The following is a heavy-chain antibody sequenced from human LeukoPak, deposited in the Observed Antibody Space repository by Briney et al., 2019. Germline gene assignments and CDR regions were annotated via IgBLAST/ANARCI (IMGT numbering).Heavy chain of an antibody. V-gene: IGHV4-59*01. Sequence: SETVSLTCSVSGGSISSYYWSWIRQPPGKGLEWIGYIYYSGSTNYNPSLKSRVTISVDTSKNQFSLKLSSVTAADTAVYYCARYGGYSGYDSFDLWGRGTLVTVSS. J-gene: IGHJ2*01. CDR3: ARYGGYSGYDSFDL. D-gene: IGHD5-12*01. CDR2: IYYSGST. CDR1: GGSISSYY.